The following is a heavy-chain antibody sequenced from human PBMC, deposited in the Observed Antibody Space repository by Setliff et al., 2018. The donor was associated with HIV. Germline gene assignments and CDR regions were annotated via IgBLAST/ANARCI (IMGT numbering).Heavy chain of an antibody. CDR1: GYTFRNYG. CDR2: LSTYGGNT. Sequence: ASVKVFCKASGYTFRNYGISWVRQAPGQGLEWMGWLSTYGGNTKYAQKVQGRVSMTSDTSTTTAYMELRSLRSDDTAVYYCAISLVGAAGRGDAFDIWGQGTRVTVSS. CDR3: AISLVGAAGRGDAFDI. V-gene: IGHV1-18*01. J-gene: IGHJ3*02. D-gene: IGHD1-26*01.